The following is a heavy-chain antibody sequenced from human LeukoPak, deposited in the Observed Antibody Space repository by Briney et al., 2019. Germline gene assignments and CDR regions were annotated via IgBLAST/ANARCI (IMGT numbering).Heavy chain of an antibody. CDR3: ARDTYYYGSGSYRLDY. J-gene: IGHJ4*02. Sequence: ASETLSLTCTVSGYSISSGYYWGWIGQPPGKGLEWIGTISHSGTTFYNPSLESRVTLSVDTSKNQFSLKVNSVTAADTAVYYCARDTYYYGSGSYRLDYWGQGTLVTVSS. D-gene: IGHD3-10*01. CDR2: ISHSGTT. CDR1: GYSISSGYY. V-gene: IGHV4-38-2*02.